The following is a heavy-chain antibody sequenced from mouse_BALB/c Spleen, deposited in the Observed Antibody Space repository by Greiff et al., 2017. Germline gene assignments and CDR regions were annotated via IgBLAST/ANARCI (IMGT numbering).Heavy chain of an antibody. D-gene: IGHD2-1*01. Sequence: VQLQQSGAELVRPGASVTLSCKASGYTFTDYEMHWVKQTPVHGLEWIGAIDPETGGTAYNQKFKGKATLTADKSSSTAYMELRSLTSEDSAVYYCTRGAFYYGNYVDYWGQGTTLTVSS. J-gene: IGHJ2*01. CDR3: TRGAFYYGNYVDY. V-gene: IGHV1-15*01. CDR1: GYTFTDYE. CDR2: IDPETGGT.